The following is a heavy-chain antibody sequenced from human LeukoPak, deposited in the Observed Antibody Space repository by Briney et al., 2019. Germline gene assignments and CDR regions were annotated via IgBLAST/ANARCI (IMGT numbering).Heavy chain of an antibody. CDR3: ARALAQGGSFDLYYFDS. D-gene: IGHD3-9*01. Sequence: ASVKVSCKASGYTFIDYYMHWVRQAPGQGLEWMGWTYNSYTHYAQTLRDRLTMTTDTSTSTSYMELRSLRSDDTAVYYCARALAQGGSFDLYYFDSWGQGSLVTVSS. J-gene: IGHJ4*02. V-gene: IGHV1-18*04. CDR1: GYTFIDYY. CDR2: TYNSYT.